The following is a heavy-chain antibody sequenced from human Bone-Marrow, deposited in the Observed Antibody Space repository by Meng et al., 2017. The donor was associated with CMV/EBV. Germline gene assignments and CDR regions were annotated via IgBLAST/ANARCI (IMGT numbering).Heavy chain of an antibody. CDR3: ARDYDFWSGYYTGIFRYYYGMDV. CDR1: GFTFSSYA. D-gene: IGHD3-3*01. Sequence: GESLKISCAASGFTFSSYAMHWVRQAPGKGLEWVAVISYDGSNKYYADSVKGRFTISRDNSKNTLYLQMNSLRAEDTAVYHCARDYDFWSGYYTGIFRYYYGMDVWGQGTTVTGSS. V-gene: IGHV3-30-3*01. J-gene: IGHJ6*01. CDR2: ISYDGSNK.